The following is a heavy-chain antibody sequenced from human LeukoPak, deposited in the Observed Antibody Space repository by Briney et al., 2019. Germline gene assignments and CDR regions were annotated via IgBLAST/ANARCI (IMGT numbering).Heavy chain of an antibody. CDR2: IIPILGIA. CDR1: GGTFSSYA. CDR3: ARSTYYYDSSTLGY. V-gene: IGHV1-69*04. D-gene: IGHD3-22*01. J-gene: IGHJ4*02. Sequence: SVKVSCKASGGTFSSYAISWVRQAPGQGLEWMGRIIPILGIANYAQKFQGRVTITADKSTSTAYMELSSLRSEDTAVYYCARSTYYYDSSTLGYWGQGTLFTVSS.